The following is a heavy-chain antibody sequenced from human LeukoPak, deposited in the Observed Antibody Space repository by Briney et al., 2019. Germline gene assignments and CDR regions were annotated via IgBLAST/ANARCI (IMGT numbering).Heavy chain of an antibody. CDR1: GYSISSGYY. Sequence: SETLSLTCDVSGYSISSGYYWGWIRQPPGKGLEWIGSIYHIGSTYYNPSFKSRVTISVDTSKNQFSLKLSSVTAADTAVYYCARIRIVPEQSLFDYWGQGTLVTVSS. D-gene: IGHD2-2*01. J-gene: IGHJ4*02. CDR2: IYHIGST. V-gene: IGHV4-38-2*01. CDR3: ARIRIVPEQSLFDY.